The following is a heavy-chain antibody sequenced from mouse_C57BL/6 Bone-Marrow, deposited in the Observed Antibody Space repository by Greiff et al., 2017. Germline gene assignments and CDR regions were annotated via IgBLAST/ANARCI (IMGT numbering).Heavy chain of an antibody. V-gene: IGHV1-85*01. J-gene: IGHJ2*01. CDR3: ARYRGNYEGYFDY. Sequence: QVQLQQSGPELVKPGASVKLSCKASGYTFTSYDINWVKQRPGQGLEWIGWIYPRDGSTKYNEKFKGKATLTVDTSSSTAYMELHSLTSEDSAVYFCARYRGNYEGYFDYWGQGTTLTVSS. CDR2: IYPRDGST. CDR1: GYTFTSYD. D-gene: IGHD2-1*01.